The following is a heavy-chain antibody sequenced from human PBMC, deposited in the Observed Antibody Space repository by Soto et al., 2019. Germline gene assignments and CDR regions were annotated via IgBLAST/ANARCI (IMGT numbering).Heavy chain of an antibody. CDR2: IYTDGSST. V-gene: IGHV3-74*01. CDR1: GFTFSSYW. J-gene: IGHJ3*02. Sequence: EVQLVESGGGLVQPGGSLRLSCAASGFTFSSYWMHWVRQAPGKGLVWVSRIYTDGSSTNYAESVQGRFTISRDNSKNTLYLQMNRLRAVDTAVYYCARLSGTWGDCDIWGQGTMVTVSS. CDR3: ARLSGTWGDCDI. D-gene: IGHD3-16*01.